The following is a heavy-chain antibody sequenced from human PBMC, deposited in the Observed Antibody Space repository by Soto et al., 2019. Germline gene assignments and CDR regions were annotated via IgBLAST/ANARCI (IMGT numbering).Heavy chain of an antibody. Sequence: ILQATSKGLEWGAVISYDGSNKYYADSVKGRFTISRDNSKNTLYLQMNSLRAEDTAVYYCAKEVVDSRGYYDHNWFDPWGQGTFVSVYS. J-gene: IGHJ5*02. CDR2: ISYDGSNK. D-gene: IGHD3-22*01. CDR3: AKEVVDSRGYYDHNWFDP. V-gene: IGHV3-30*18.